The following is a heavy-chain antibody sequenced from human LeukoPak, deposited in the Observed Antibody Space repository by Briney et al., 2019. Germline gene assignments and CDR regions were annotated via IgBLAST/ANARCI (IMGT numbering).Heavy chain of an antibody. CDR2: INPNSGGT. CDR1: GYTFTGYY. Sequence: ASVKVSCKASGYTFTGYYMHWVRQAPGQGLEWMGWINPNSGGTNYAQKFQGRVTMTRDTSISTAYMELSRLRSDDTAVYYCARDSGSYYDFWSGNDYCGEGTLVTVSS. V-gene: IGHV1-2*02. D-gene: IGHD3-3*01. J-gene: IGHJ4*02. CDR3: ARDSGSYYDFWSGNDY.